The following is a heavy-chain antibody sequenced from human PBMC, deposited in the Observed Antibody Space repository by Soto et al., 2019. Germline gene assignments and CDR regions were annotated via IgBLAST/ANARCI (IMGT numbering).Heavy chain of an antibody. J-gene: IGHJ5*02. CDR2: IHYTGRT. D-gene: IGHD6-13*01. V-gene: IGHV4-31*03. Sequence: LSLTCSVSGGSINSGAYYWSWIRHYPGKGREWIGYIHYTGRTYYNPSLESRATISVDTSKKHFSLKLSSVAAADTAVYYCARVSATGTRWFDPWGQGTLVTVSS. CDR3: ARVSATGTRWFDP. CDR1: GGSINSGAYY.